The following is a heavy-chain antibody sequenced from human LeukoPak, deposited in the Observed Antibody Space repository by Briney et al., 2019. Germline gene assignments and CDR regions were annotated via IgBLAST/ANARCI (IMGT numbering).Heavy chain of an antibody. V-gene: IGHV1-46*01. Sequence: ASVKVSXKASGYTFTSYYMHWMRQAPGQGLEWMGIINPSGGSTSSAQRFQGRVTMTRDTSTSTVYMELSSLRSEDTAVYYCAREGLYYYDSSGRPHYYFDYWGQGTLVTVSS. CDR1: GYTFTSYY. CDR3: AREGLYYYDSSGRPHYYFDY. CDR2: INPSGGST. J-gene: IGHJ4*02. D-gene: IGHD3-22*01.